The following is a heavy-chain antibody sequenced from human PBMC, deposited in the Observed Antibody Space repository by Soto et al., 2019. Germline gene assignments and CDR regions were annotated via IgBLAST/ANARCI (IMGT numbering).Heavy chain of an antibody. CDR1: GGTFSRYA. V-gene: IGHV1-69*01. D-gene: IGHD3-10*01. CDR3: ARRGAPYYYGSGSYRFPDYAMDV. CDR2: IIPIFGTA. J-gene: IGHJ6*02. Sequence: QVQLVQSGAEVKKPGSSVKVSCKASGGTFSRYAISWVRQAPGQGLEWMGGIIPIFGTANYAQKFQGRVTITADESTSTAYMELSSLRSEDTAVYYCARRGAPYYYGSGSYRFPDYAMDVWGQGTTVTVSS.